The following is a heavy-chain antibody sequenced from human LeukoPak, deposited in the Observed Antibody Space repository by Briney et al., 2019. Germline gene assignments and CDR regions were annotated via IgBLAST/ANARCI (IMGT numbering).Heavy chain of an antibody. J-gene: IGHJ4*02. D-gene: IGHD3-10*01. CDR2: FDPEDGET. CDR1: GYTLTELS. V-gene: IGHV1-24*01. CDR3: ATDGSGSYSPFDY. Sequence: ASVKGSCKVSGYTLTELSMHWVRQAPGKGLEWMGGFDPEDGETIYAQKFQGRVTMTEDTSTDTAYMELSSLRSEDTAVYYCATDGSGSYSPFDYWGQGTLVTVSS.